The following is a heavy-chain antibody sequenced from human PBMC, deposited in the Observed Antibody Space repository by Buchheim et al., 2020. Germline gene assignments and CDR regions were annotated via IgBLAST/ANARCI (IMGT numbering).Heavy chain of an antibody. D-gene: IGHD2/OR15-2a*01. CDR2: INPGGDSA. Sequence: QVRLVQSGAEVKKPGARVKVSCTASGYTFTSYNVHWVRQAPGQGLEWMGIINPGGDSASYAQKFQGRLTMTRATSTSKVDMELSSLRSEDTAVYYCARDECRASACYSRAYYYFDFWGQVTL. V-gene: IGHV1-46*01. CDR1: GYTFTSYN. CDR3: ARDECRASACYSRAYYYFDF. J-gene: IGHJ4*02.